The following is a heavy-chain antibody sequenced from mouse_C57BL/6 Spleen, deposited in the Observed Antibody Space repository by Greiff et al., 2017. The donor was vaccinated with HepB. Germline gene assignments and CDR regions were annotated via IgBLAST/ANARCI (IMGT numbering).Heavy chain of an antibody. CDR2: IRNKANGYTT. CDR3: ARSHGTYYAMDY. V-gene: IGHV7-3*01. Sequence: DVHLVESGGGLVQPGGSLSLSCAASGFTFTDYYMSWVRQPPGKALEWLGFIRNKANGYTTEYSASVKGRFTISRDNSQSILYLQMNALRAEDSATYYCARSHGTYYAMDYWGQGTSVTVSS. CDR1: GFTFTDYY. J-gene: IGHJ4*01.